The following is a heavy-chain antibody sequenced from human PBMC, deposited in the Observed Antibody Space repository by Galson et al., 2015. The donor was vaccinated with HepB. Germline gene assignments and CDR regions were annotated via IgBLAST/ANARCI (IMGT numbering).Heavy chain of an antibody. J-gene: IGHJ6*03. CDR3: ARLSPHYYYYYMDV. V-gene: IGHV1-18*01. CDR2: INTYNGDT. CDR1: GYTFISYG. D-gene: IGHD5/OR15-5a*01. Sequence: QSGAEVKKPGASVKVSCKASGYTFISYGISWVRQAPGQGLEWMGWINTYNGDTNYAQKLQGRVTMTTDTSTGTAYLELRSLRSDDTAVYYCARLSPHYYYYYMDVWGKGTTVTVSS.